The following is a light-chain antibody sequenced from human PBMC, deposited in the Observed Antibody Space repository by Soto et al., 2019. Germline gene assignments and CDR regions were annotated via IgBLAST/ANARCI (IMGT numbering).Light chain of an antibody. V-gene: IGKV3-20*01. Sequence: EIVLTQSPGTLSLSPGERATLSCRASQSVSSSYLALYQQKPGQAPRLLLYGASSSATGIPDRFRGSGSGTAFNLTISRLEPDDSAVYYCQQYGSSPPTFGQGTKVEIK. CDR2: GAS. CDR1: QSVSSSY. CDR3: QQYGSSPPT. J-gene: IGKJ1*01.